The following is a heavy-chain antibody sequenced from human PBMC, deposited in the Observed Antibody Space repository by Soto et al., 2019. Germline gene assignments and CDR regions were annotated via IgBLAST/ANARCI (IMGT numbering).Heavy chain of an antibody. CDR2: IYYSGRT. Sequence: QVQLQESGPGLVKPSQTLSLTCTVSGGSISSGGYYWSWIRQHPGKGLEWIGYIYYSGRTYYNPSLKSRVTISVDTSKNQFSLKLSSVTAADTAVYYCARDNLVGGYGDYVDYWGQGTLVTVSS. V-gene: IGHV4-31*03. D-gene: IGHD4-17*01. CDR3: ARDNLVGGYGDYVDY. J-gene: IGHJ4*02. CDR1: GGSISSGGYY.